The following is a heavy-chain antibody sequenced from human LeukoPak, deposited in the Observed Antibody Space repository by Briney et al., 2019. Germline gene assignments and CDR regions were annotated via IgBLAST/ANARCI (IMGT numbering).Heavy chain of an antibody. D-gene: IGHD3-10*01. CDR3: ARSNGAGRMAPGY. Sequence: GGSLRLSCAASGFTFSSYSMNWVRQAPGKGLKWVSSISSSSSYIYYADSVKGRFTISRDNAKNSLYLQMNSLRAEDTAVYYCARSNGAGRMAPGYWGQGTLVTVSS. J-gene: IGHJ4*02. CDR2: ISSSSSYI. CDR1: GFTFSSYS. V-gene: IGHV3-21*01.